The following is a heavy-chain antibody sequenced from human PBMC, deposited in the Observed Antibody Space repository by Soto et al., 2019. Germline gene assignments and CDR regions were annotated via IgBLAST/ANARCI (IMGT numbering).Heavy chain of an antibody. J-gene: IGHJ6*02. CDR1: GGSFSGYY. CDR3: ARGVVVPAAIFHYNYGMDV. CDR2: INHSGST. V-gene: IGHV4-34*01. D-gene: IGHD2-2*02. Sequence: QVQLQQWGAGLLKPSETLSLTCAVYGGSFSGYYWNWIRQPPGKGLEWIGEINHSGSTNYNPSLKSRVTISVYTSMNQFSLKLSSVTAADTAVYYCARGVVVPAAIFHYNYGMDVWGQGTTVTVSS.